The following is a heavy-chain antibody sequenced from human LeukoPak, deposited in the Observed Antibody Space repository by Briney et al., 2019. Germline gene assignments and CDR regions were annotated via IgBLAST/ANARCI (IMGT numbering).Heavy chain of an antibody. CDR3: ARFRGSGWYSFDL. CDR1: GYTFTGYY. D-gene: IGHD6-19*01. Sequence: GASVKVSCKASGYTFTGYYIHWVRQAPGRGLEWMGWINPNSGDTNYAQKFQGRVTMARDTSITTTYMDLSSLRSDDTAVYYCARFRGSGWYSFDLWGQGTLVTVSS. CDR2: INPNSGDT. V-gene: IGHV1-2*02. J-gene: IGHJ5*02.